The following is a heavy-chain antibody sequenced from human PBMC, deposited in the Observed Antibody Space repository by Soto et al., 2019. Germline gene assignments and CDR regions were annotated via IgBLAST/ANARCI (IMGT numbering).Heavy chain of an antibody. J-gene: IGHJ4*02. CDR2: ISSGSRTI. CDR3: ARDDQVFFDN. CDR1: GFDLSDYY. Sequence: GGSLRLSCAASGFDLSDYYMSWIRQAPGKGLEWVSYISSGSRTIFYVGSVKGRFTISRDNAENSLYLQMNSLRAEDTALYYCARDDQVFFDNWGQGTPVTVSS. V-gene: IGHV3-11*01. D-gene: IGHD3-10*01.